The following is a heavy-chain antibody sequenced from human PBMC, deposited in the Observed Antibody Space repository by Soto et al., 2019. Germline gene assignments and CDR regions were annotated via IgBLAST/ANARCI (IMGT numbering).Heavy chain of an antibody. CDR1: GFTFSSYA. D-gene: IGHD2-8*01. V-gene: IGHV3-23*01. J-gene: IGHJ4*02. CDR3: AKDGGDIVLMVYAILVEGLGGNGFDY. CDR2: ISGSGGST. Sequence: GGSLRLSCAASGFTFSSYAMSWVRQAPGKGLEWVSAISGSGGSTYYADSVKGRFTISRDNSKNTLYLQMNSLRAEDTAVYYCAKDGGDIVLMVYAILVEGLGGNGFDYWGQGTLVTVSS.